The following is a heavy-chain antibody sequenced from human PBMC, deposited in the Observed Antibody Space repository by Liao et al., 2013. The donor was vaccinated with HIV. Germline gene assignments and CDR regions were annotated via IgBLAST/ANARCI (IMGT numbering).Heavy chain of an antibody. J-gene: IGHJ3*02. D-gene: IGHD3/OR15-3a*01. CDR3: ARTNRFLDSFDI. CDR1: GGSISSGGYS. Sequence: QLRLQESGSGLVKPSQTLSLTCAVSGGSISSGGYSWSWIRQPPGKGLEWIGYIHHSGSTYYNPSLESRVAISGDTSRNQFSLRLNSVTAADTAVYYCARTNRFLDSFDIWGPGTLVT. CDR2: IHHSGST. V-gene: IGHV4-30-2*01.